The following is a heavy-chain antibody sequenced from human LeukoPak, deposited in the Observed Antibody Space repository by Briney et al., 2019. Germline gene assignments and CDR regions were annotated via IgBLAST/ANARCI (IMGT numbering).Heavy chain of an antibody. CDR3: AKDRLLDAFDI. V-gene: IGHV4-39*01. D-gene: IGHD2-15*01. Sequence: SETLSLTCTLSGGSISSSSYYWGWIRQPPGKGLEWIGSIYYSGSTYYNPSLKSRVTISVDTSKNQFSLKLSSVTAADTAVYYCAKDRLLDAFDIWGQGTMVTVSS. J-gene: IGHJ3*02. CDR2: IYYSGST. CDR1: GGSISSSSYY.